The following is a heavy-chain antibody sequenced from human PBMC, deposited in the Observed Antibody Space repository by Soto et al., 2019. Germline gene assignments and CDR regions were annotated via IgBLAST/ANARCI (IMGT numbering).Heavy chain of an antibody. CDR2: IYYSGST. Sequence: PSETLSLTCTVSGGSVSSGSYYWSWIRQPPGKGLEWIGYIYYSGSTNYNPSLKSRVTISVDTSKNQFSLKLSSVTAADTAVYYCARDHYDFWSGYRNWFDPWGQGTLVTVSS. CDR3: ARDHYDFWSGYRNWFDP. V-gene: IGHV4-61*01. J-gene: IGHJ5*02. D-gene: IGHD3-3*01. CDR1: GGSVSSGSYY.